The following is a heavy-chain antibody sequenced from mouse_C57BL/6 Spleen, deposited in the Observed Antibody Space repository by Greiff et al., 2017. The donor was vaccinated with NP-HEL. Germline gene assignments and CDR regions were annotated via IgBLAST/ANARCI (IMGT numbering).Heavy chain of an antibody. CDR3: TTTAQATLYFAY. CDR1: GYTFTDYE. V-gene: IGHV1-15*01. D-gene: IGHD3-2*02. CDR2: IDPETGGT. Sequence: VQLQQSGAELVRPGASVTLSCKASGYTFTDYEMHWVKQTPVHGLEWIGAIDPETGGTAYNQKFKGKAILTADKSSSTAYMELRSLTSEDSAVYYCTTTAQATLYFAYWGQGTLVTVSA. J-gene: IGHJ3*01.